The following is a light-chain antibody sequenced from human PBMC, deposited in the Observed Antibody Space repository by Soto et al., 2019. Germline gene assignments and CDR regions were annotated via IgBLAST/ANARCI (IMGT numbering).Light chain of an antibody. J-gene: IGKJ4*01. CDR1: QGISSA. V-gene: IGKV1-13*02. CDR2: DAS. CDR3: QQFNSYPLT. Sequence: AIQLTQSPSSLSASVGDRVTITCRASQGISSALAWDQQKPGKATKLLVYDASSLESGVPSRFSGSGSGTDFTLTISSLPPEDFATYYCQQFNSYPLTFGGGTKVEIK.